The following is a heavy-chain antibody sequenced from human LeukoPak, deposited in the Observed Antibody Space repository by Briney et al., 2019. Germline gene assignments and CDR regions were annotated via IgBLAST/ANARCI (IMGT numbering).Heavy chain of an antibody. Sequence: GGSLRLSCAASGFTSSSYALNWVRQAPGKGLEWVATVSGSGDRMYHADSVKGRFTISRDNSKNTIYLQMNSLRAEDTALYYCAKLMDCSSTSCPLDPWGQGTLVTVSS. CDR3: AKLMDCSSTSCPLDP. CDR2: VSGSGDRM. D-gene: IGHD2-2*01. J-gene: IGHJ5*02. V-gene: IGHV3-23*01. CDR1: GFTSSSYA.